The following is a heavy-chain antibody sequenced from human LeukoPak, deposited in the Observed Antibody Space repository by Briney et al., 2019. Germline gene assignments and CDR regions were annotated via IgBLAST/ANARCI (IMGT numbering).Heavy chain of an antibody. CDR3: ARGSYCRFYYYMDV. CDR2: IRYDGSNK. D-gene: IGHD1-26*01. Sequence: GGSLRLSCAASGFTFSSYGMHWVRQAPGKGLEWVAFIRYDGSNKYYADSVKGRFTISRDNSKNTLYLQMNSLRAEDTAVYYCARGSYCRFYYYMDVWGKGTTVTISS. CDR1: GFTFSSYG. V-gene: IGHV3-30*02. J-gene: IGHJ6*03.